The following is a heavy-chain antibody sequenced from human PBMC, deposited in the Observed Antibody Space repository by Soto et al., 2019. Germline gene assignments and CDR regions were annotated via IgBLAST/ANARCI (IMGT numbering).Heavy chain of an antibody. CDR1: GFSLSTSGVG. V-gene: IGHV2-5*01. J-gene: IGHJ5*02. CDR3: AHRPTPLTDGGGWFDP. Sequence: QITLKESGPPLVKPTQTLTLTCTISGFSLSTSGVGVGWIRQPPGKALEWLALIYWNDEKRYSPSLRSRLTITKDNSKNQVVLTMTDMDPVDTATYYCAHRPTPLTDGGGWFDPWGQGTLVTVSS. CDR2: IYWNDEK. D-gene: IGHD2-21*02.